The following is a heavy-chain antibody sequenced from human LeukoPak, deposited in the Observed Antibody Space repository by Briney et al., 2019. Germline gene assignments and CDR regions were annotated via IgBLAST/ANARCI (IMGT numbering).Heavy chain of an antibody. V-gene: IGHV4-34*01. J-gene: IGHJ5*02. D-gene: IGHD3-10*01. CDR3: ARRGDQNRRLLWFGDRGNWFDP. CDR1: GGSFSGYY. Sequence: SETLSLTCAVYGGSFSGYYWSWIRQPPGKGLEWIGEMNHSGRTNYNPSLKSRVTISVDTSKNQFSLKLSSVTAADTAVYYCARRGDQNRRLLWFGDRGNWFDPWGQGTLVTVSS. CDR2: MNHSGRT.